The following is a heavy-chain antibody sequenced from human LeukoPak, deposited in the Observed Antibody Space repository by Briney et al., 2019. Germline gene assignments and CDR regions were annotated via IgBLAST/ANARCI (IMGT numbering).Heavy chain of an antibody. J-gene: IGHJ6*02. D-gene: IGHD4-11*01. CDR3: AGYSNYEDHYYYGMDV. CDR1: GYTFTNNY. Sequence: ASVKVSCKASGYTFTNNYLHWVRQAPGQGLEWMGMIYPRDGSTSYAQNFQGRVTMTTDTSTSTAYMELRSLRSDDTAVYYCAGYSNYEDHYYYGMDVWGQGTTVTVSS. CDR2: IYPRDGST. V-gene: IGHV1-46*01.